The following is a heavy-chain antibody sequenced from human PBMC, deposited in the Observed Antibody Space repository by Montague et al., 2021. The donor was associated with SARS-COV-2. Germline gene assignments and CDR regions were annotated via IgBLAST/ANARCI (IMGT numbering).Heavy chain of an antibody. J-gene: IGHJ3*02. CDR2: IYPGDSNT. V-gene: IGHV5-51*01. Sequence: QSGAEVKKPGESLEISCKGSGYSFPTYWIGWVRQTPGKGLEWLGIIYPGDSNTIYNPSLQGQVTISADTSLNTAYLRLSSLKASDTAMYYCAGPDGASYGAAFDIGGQGTMITVSS. D-gene: IGHD3-10*01. CDR3: AGPDGASYGAAFDI. CDR1: GYSFPTYW.